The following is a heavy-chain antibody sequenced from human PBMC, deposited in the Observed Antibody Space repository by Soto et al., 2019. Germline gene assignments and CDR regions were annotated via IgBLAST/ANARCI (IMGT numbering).Heavy chain of an antibody. D-gene: IGHD3-10*01. CDR2: ISSSSSYI. CDR3: ARGSMADGYYGMEV. J-gene: IGHJ6*02. V-gene: IGHV3-21*01. Sequence: GGSLRLSCAASGFTFSSYSMNWVRQAPGKGLEWVSSISSSSSYIYYADSVKGRFTISRDNAKDSLYLQMNSLRAEDKAVYYCARGSMADGYYGMEVWGQGTTVNVAS. CDR1: GFTFSSYS.